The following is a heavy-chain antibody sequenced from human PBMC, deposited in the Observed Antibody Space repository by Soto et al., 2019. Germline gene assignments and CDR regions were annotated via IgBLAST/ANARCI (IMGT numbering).Heavy chain of an antibody. Sequence: QVQLQESGPGLVKPSETLSLTCAVSGGSVSSGSYDWSWIRQPPGKGLEWIGSFYSSGSTSYNPSLESRVTISVDTSKNQFSLKLSSVTAADTAVYYCARTNDFWSGTLRHDAFDIWGQGTTVTVSS. J-gene: IGHJ3*02. CDR1: GGSVSSGSYD. D-gene: IGHD3-3*01. CDR2: FYSSGST. V-gene: IGHV4-61*01. CDR3: ARTNDFWSGTLRHDAFDI.